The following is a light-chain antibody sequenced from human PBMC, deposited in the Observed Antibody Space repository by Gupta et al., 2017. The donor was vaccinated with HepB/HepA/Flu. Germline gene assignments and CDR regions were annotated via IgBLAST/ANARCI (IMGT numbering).Light chain of an antibody. V-gene: IGKV1-5*03. Sequence: DTQMTQSPPTLSASLGDRVTITCRASQSINGWLAWYQQKPGKAPNLLIYKASSLESGVPSRFSGSGSGTEFTLTISSLQPDDFATYYCQQYDNYSGTFGQGTKLEIK. J-gene: IGKJ2*02. CDR1: QSINGW. CDR2: KAS. CDR3: QQYDNYSGT.